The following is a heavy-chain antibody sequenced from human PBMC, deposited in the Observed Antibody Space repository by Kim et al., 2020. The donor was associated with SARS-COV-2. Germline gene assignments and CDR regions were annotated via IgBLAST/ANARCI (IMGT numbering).Heavy chain of an antibody. Sequence: SGPTLVNPTQTLTLTCTFSGFSLSTSGMCVSWIRQPPGKALEWLALIDWDGDKYYSTSLKTRLTISKDTSRKQVVLTMTNMDPVDTATYYCARTYTGERYSLGGAYFDYWGQGTLVTVSS. J-gene: IGHJ4*02. CDR1: GFSLSTSGMC. D-gene: IGHD5-18*01. V-gene: IGHV2-70*01. CDR2: IDWDGDK. CDR3: ARTYTGERYSLGGAYFDY.